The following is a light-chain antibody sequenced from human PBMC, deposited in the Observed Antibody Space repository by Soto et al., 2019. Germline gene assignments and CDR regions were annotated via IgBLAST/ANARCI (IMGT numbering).Light chain of an antibody. CDR1: ELISSA. J-gene: IGKJ3*01. CDR2: DAS. Sequence: AIQFTQSPSSLSASVGDRVTITCRASELISSALAWYQQKPGRSPHLLISDASLLEGGVPSRFSGSGSGTDFTLTISRLQPEDFETYYCQQFSTYPFTFGPGTTVDVK. V-gene: IGKV1-13*02. CDR3: QQFSTYPFT.